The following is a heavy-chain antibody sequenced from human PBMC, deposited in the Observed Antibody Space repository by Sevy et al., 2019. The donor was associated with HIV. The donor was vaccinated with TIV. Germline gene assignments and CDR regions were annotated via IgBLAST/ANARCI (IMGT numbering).Heavy chain of an antibody. D-gene: IGHD3-16*01. Sequence: GGSLRLSCAAPGFTFSSYDMHWVRQAPGKGLEWVAVISYDGSNKFYLDSVKGRFTISRDKSKSTLYLQMSRLRAEDTAVYYGAGVALTFGGDPYDKHYFMDVWGKGTTVTVSS. V-gene: IGHV3-30*03. CDR3: AGVALTFGGDPYDKHYFMDV. J-gene: IGHJ6*03. CDR1: GFTFSSYD. CDR2: ISYDGSNK.